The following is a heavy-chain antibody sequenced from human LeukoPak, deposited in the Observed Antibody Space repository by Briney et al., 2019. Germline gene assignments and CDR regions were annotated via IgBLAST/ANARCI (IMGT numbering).Heavy chain of an antibody. V-gene: IGHV4-59*08. J-gene: IGHJ4*02. D-gene: IGHD5-18*01. CDR2: IHYSGNT. Sequence: SETLSLTCTVSGGSISTYQWSWIRQPPGKGLEWVGYIHYSGNTNYNHSLKRRVTVSVDTSKNQFSLKLSSVTAADTAVYYCARRLGYMDYWGQGTLVTVSS. CDR1: GGSISTYQ. CDR3: ARRLGYMDY.